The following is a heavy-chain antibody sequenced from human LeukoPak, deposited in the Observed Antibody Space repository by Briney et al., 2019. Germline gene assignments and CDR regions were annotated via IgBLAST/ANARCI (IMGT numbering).Heavy chain of an antibody. Sequence: GGALRLSCAASGFTFSSYAMHCVPQAPGKGLEGGAVISYDGSNKYYTDSVKGRFTISRDNSKNTLYLQMNSLRAEDTAVYYCVRSVDSSGYYPYYFDYWGRGTLVTVSS. D-gene: IGHD3-22*01. J-gene: IGHJ4*02. CDR3: VRSVDSSGYYPYYFDY. CDR1: GFTFSSYA. CDR2: ISYDGSNK. V-gene: IGHV3-30-3*01.